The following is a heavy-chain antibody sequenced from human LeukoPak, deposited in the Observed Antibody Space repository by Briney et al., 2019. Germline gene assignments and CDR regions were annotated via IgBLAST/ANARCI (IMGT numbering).Heavy chain of an antibody. Sequence: AGGSLRLSCAASGFTLSIYEMNWVRQAPEKVMEWVSYISGCGSTKYYETTVKGRFNNSGNNAKNSLYLQMNSVRAEDTAVYYCAKGLLLFGVGAFDIWGQGTMVTVSS. CDR1: GFTLSIYE. V-gene: IGHV3-48*03. CDR3: AKGLLLFGVGAFDI. CDR2: ISGCGSTK. D-gene: IGHD3-22*01. J-gene: IGHJ3*02.